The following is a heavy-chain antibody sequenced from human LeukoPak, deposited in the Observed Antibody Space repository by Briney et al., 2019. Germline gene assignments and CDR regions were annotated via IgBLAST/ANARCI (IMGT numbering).Heavy chain of an antibody. D-gene: IGHD3-22*01. J-gene: IGHJ1*01. CDR3: ARAPSEIGGYYPEYFRH. CDR1: GFTFSSCW. CDR2: IKSDGST. V-gene: IGHV3-74*01. Sequence: GGSLRLSCVASGFTFSSCWMHWVRQAPGKGLVWVSRIKSDGSTNYADSVKGRFTISRDNAKNTVSLQMNSLRAEDTGVYFCARAPSEIGGYYPEYFRHWGQGTLVTVSS.